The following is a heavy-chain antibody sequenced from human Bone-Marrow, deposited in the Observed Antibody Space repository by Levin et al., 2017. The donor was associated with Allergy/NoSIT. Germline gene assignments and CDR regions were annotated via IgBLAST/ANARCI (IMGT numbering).Heavy chain of an antibody. CDR1: GGSFSGYY. CDR3: ARGGLLPRI. CDR2: INHSGST. Sequence: SQTLSLTCAVYGGSFSGYYWSWIRQPPGKGLEWIGEINHSGSTNYSPSLKSRVTISVDTSKNQLSLKLSSVTAADTAVYYCARGGLLPRIWGQGTMVTVSS. V-gene: IGHV4-34*01. J-gene: IGHJ3*02.